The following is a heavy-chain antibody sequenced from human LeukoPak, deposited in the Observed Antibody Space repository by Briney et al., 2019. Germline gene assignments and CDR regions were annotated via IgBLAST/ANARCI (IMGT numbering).Heavy chain of an antibody. V-gene: IGHV3-23*01. CDR1: GFSFGSYS. CDR2: ISGSGDSI. D-gene: IGHD3-9*01. Sequence: GFLRLSCAASGFSFGSYSMSWVRPAPGKGLEWVSAISGSGDSIYYADSVKGRFTISRDNSKSTLYLQMNSLRAEDTAVYQCAKDSPVLTVWGQGTLVTVS. J-gene: IGHJ4*02. CDR3: AKDSPVLTV.